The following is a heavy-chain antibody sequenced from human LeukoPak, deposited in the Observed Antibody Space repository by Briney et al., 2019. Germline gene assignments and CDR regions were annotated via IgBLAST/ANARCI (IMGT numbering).Heavy chain of an antibody. CDR1: GFTVSNNY. CDR3: AKLWFGEFPLLY. V-gene: IGHV3-30*18. D-gene: IGHD3-10*01. Sequence: GGSLRLSCAASGFTVSNNYMSWVRQAPGKGLEWVAVISYDGNNKYYADSVKGRFTISRDNSKNTLYLQMNSLRAEDTAVYYCAKLWFGEFPLLYWGQGTLVTVSS. J-gene: IGHJ4*02. CDR2: ISYDGNNK.